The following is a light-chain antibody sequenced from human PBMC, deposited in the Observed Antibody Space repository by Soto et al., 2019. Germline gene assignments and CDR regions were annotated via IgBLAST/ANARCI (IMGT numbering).Light chain of an antibody. J-gene: IGLJ1*01. V-gene: IGLV1-40*01. Sequence: QSVLTQPPSVSGAPGQRVTISCTGTSSSIGAGYDVHWYQQLPGTAPKLLIYGNINRPSGVPDRFSGSKSGTSASLAITGLQAEDEADYYCQSYDRSLSYVFGTGTKLTVL. CDR3: QSYDRSLSYV. CDR2: GNI. CDR1: SSSIGAGYD.